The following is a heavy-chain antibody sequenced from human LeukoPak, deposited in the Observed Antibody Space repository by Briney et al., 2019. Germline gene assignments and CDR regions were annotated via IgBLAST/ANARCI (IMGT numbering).Heavy chain of an antibody. CDR1: GGSISSGGYY. D-gene: IGHD3-22*01. J-gene: IGHJ4*02. Sequence: SETLSLTCTVSGGSISSGGYYWRWIRQHPGKGLEWIGYIYYSGSTYYNPSLKSRVTISVDTSKNQFSLKLSSVTAADTAVYYCAGDNYYDSSGYSDWGQGTLVTVSS. V-gene: IGHV4-31*03. CDR2: IYYSGST. CDR3: AGDNYYDSSGYSD.